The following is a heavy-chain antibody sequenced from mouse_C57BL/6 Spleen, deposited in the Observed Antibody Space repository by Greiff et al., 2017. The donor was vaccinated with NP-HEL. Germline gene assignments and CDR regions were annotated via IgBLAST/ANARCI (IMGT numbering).Heavy chain of an antibody. J-gene: IGHJ2*01. V-gene: IGHV2-2*01. CDR1: GFSLTSYG. D-gene: IGHD1-1*01. CDR2: IWSGGST. CDR3: ARNHYGSSLDY. Sequence: QVQLKESGPGLVQPSQSLSITCTVSGFSLTSYGVHWVRQSPGKGLEWLGVIWSGGSTDYNAAFISRLSISKDNSKSQVFFKMNSLQADDTAIYYCARNHYGSSLDYWGQCTTLTVSS.